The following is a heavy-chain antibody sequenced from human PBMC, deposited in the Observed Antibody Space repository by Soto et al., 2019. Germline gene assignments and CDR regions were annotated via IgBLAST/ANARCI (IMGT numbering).Heavy chain of an antibody. CDR1: GGSISSYY. J-gene: IGHJ5*02. V-gene: IGHV4-59*01. D-gene: IGHD2-15*01. Sequence: QVQLQESGPGLVKPSETLSLTCTVSGGSISSYYWNWIRQFPGKGLEWIGYVSYSGSTNYNPSLKSRVTTSVDTSNKQISLILTSVTAADTAVYYCARRTAGGPLYNWFDPWGQGTLVTVSS. CDR2: VSYSGST. CDR3: ARRTAGGPLYNWFDP.